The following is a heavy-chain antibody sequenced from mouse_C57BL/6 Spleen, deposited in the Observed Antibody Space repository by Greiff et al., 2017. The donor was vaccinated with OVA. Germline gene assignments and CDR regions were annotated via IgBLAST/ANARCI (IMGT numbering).Heavy chain of an antibody. CDR2: ISSGGDYI. Sequence: EVKLMESGEGLVKPGGSLKLSCAASGFTFSSYAMSWVRQTPEKRLEWVAYISSGGDYIYYADTVKGRFTISRDNARNTLYLQMSSLKSEDTAMYYCTREEVYYIFDYWGQGTTLTVSS. CDR1: GFTFSSYA. V-gene: IGHV5-9-1*02. J-gene: IGHJ2*01. CDR3: TREEVYYIFDY. D-gene: IGHD2-1*01.